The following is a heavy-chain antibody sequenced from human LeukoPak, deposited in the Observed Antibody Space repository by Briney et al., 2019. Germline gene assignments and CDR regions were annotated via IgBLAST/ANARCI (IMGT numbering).Heavy chain of an antibody. CDR3: ARRDSSGYLDY. V-gene: IGHV4-31*03. J-gene: IGHJ4*02. CDR2: IYYSGST. CDR1: GSSISSGGYY. D-gene: IGHD3-22*01. Sequence: SETLSLTCTVSGSSISSGGYYWSWIRQHPGKGLEWIGYIYYSGSTYYNPSLKSRVTISVDTSKNQFSLKLSSVTAADTAVYYCARRDSSGYLDYWGQGTLVTVSS.